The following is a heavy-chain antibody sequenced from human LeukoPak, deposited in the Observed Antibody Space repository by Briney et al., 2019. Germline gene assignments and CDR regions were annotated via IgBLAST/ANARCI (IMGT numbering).Heavy chain of an antibody. CDR2: IYYSGSS. Sequence: SETLSLTCAVSGGSISSSNYYWGWIRQPPGKGLEWIGSIYYSGSSYYNPSLKSRVTISVDTSKNQFSLKLSSVTAADTAVYYCARDSSYGGNSAFDIWGQGTMVTVSS. CDR3: ARDSSYGGNSAFDI. J-gene: IGHJ3*02. D-gene: IGHD4-23*01. V-gene: IGHV4-39*07. CDR1: GGSISSSNYY.